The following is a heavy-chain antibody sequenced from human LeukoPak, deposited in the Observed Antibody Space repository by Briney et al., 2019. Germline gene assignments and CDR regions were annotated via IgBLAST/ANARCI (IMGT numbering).Heavy chain of an antibody. CDR3: ARDLGVCSGGTCYPVYDY. Sequence: GGSLRLSCAASGFTFSSYAMSWVRQAPGKGLEWVSAISGSGGSTYYADSVKGRFTISRDNSKNTLYLQMNSLRAEDTAVYYCARDLGVCSGGTCYPVYDYWGQGIPVTVSS. CDR1: GFTFSSYA. CDR2: ISGSGGST. J-gene: IGHJ4*02. D-gene: IGHD2-15*01. V-gene: IGHV3-23*01.